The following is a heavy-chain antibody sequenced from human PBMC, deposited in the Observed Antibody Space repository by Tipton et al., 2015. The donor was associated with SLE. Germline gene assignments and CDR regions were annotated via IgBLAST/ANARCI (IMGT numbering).Heavy chain of an antibody. D-gene: IGHD1-7*01. J-gene: IGHJ2*01. Sequence: TLSLTCAVYGGSFSGHYWSWIRQPPGKGLEWIGRIYTSGSTNYNPSLKSRVTMSVDTSKNQFSLKLSSVTAADTAVYYCAALNGTTSYFDLWGRGTLVTVSS. CDR3: AALNGTTSYFDL. CDR2: IYTSGST. CDR1: GGSFSGHY. V-gene: IGHV4-59*10.